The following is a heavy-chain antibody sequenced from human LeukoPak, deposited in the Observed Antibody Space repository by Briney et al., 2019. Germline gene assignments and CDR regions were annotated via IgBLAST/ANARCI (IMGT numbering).Heavy chain of an antibody. Sequence: ASVKVSCKASGYTFTSYGISWVRQAPRQGLEWMGWISAYNGNTNYAQKLQGRVTMTTDTSTSTAYMELRSLRSDDTAVYYCARGHYYDSRLHWFDPWGQGTLVTVSS. CDR2: ISAYNGNT. CDR1: GYTFTSYG. J-gene: IGHJ5*02. D-gene: IGHD3-22*01. CDR3: ARGHYYDSRLHWFDP. V-gene: IGHV1-18*01.